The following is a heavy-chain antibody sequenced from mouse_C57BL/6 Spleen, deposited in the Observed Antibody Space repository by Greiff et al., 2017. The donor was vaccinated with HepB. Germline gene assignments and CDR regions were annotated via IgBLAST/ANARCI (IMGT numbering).Heavy chain of an antibody. CDR2: IDPEDGET. Sequence: EVKLQESGAELVKPGASVKLSCTASGFNIKDYYMHWVKQRTEQGLEWIGRIDPEDGETKYAPKFQGKATITADTSSNTAYLQLSSLTSEDTAVYYCARHGSSYGGGAMDYWGQGTSVTVSS. CDR3: ARHGSSYGGGAMDY. V-gene: IGHV14-2*01. D-gene: IGHD1-1*01. CDR1: GFNIKDYY. J-gene: IGHJ4*01.